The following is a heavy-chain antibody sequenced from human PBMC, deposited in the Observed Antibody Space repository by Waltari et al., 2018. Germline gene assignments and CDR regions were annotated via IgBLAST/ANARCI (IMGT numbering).Heavy chain of an antibody. CDR2: IYYSGST. V-gene: IGHV4-59*01. J-gene: IGHJ4*02. CDR3: AREPSSSSSIFDY. D-gene: IGHD6-6*01. CDR1: GGSISSYY. Sequence: QVQLQESGPGLVKPSETLSLTCTVSGGSISSYYWSWIRQPPGKGLEWIGYIYYSGSTNYNPSLKSRVTISVDTSKNQFSLKLSSVTAADTAVYYCAREPSSSSSIFDYWGQGTLVTVSS.